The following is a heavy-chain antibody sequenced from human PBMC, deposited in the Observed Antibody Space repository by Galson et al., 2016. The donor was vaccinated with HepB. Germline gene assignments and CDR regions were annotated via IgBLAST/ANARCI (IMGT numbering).Heavy chain of an antibody. CDR2: IKQDGSEK. J-gene: IGHJ4*02. CDR1: GFTFSRSW. Sequence: SLRLSCAASGFTFSRSWMSWARQAPGKGLEWVANIKQDGSEKYYVDSVKGRFTISRDNAKNSLYLQINSLSAEDTAVYYCARDRGGTYSNCFDYWGQGTMVTVSS. V-gene: IGHV3-7*03. D-gene: IGHD1-26*01. CDR3: ARDRGGTYSNCFDY.